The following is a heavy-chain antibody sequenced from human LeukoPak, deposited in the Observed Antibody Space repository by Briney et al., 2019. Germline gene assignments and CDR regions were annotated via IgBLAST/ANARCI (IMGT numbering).Heavy chain of an antibody. CDR2: IYYSGST. Sequence: SQTLSLTCTVSGGSISSGGYYWSWIRQHPGKGLEWIGYIYYSGSTYYNPSLKSRVAISVDTSKNQFSLKLSSVTAADTAVYYCARDRAYYDSSGYYYSPDYYGMDVWGQGTTVIVSS. V-gene: IGHV4-31*03. CDR3: ARDRAYYDSSGYYYSPDYYGMDV. D-gene: IGHD3-22*01. CDR1: GGSISSGGYY. J-gene: IGHJ6*02.